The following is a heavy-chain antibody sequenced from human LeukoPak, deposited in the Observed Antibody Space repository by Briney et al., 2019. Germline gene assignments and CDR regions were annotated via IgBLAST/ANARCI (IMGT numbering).Heavy chain of an antibody. Sequence: PGRSLRLSCAASGFTFRSYGMHWVRQAPGKGLEWVAVISYDGSNKYYADSVKGRFTISRDNSKNTLYLQMNSLRAEDTAVYYCARSRIAAAHPVGWGQGTLVTVSS. J-gene: IGHJ4*02. CDR1: GFTFRSYG. D-gene: IGHD6-13*01. CDR2: ISYDGSNK. V-gene: IGHV3-30*03. CDR3: ARSRIAAAHPVG.